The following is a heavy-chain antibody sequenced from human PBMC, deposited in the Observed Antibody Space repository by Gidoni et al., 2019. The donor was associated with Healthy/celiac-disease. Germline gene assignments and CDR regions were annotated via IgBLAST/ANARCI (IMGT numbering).Heavy chain of an antibody. J-gene: IGHJ4*02. Sequence: QVQLVESGGGLVQPGRSLSLPCAASGFTFRSYGMHWVPQAPGTGLEWVAGIWYDGSNKYYADSVKGRFTISRDNSKNTLYLQMNSLRAEDTTVYYCARDGGATAASFDYWGQGTLVTVSS. V-gene: IGHV3-33*08. CDR1: GFTFRSYG. CDR2: IWYDGSNK. CDR3: ARDGGATAASFDY. D-gene: IGHD6-25*01.